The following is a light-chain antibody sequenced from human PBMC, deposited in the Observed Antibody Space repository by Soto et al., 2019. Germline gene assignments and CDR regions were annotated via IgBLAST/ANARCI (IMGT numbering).Light chain of an antibody. J-gene: IGKJ3*01. CDR1: QSVSSN. CDR2: GAS. Sequence: EIVMTQSPATLSVSPGERATLSCRASQSVSSNLAWYQQKPDQAPRLLIYGASTRATGIPARFSGSGSGTAITLTISNLQSEYFAVYYCQQAGTFGPGTKVDIK. CDR3: QQAGT. V-gene: IGKV3-15*01.